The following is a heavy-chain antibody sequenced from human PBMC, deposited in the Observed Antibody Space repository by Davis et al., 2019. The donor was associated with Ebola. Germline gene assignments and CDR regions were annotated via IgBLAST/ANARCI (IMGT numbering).Heavy chain of an antibody. CDR1: GYTFTSYA. J-gene: IGHJ5*02. D-gene: IGHD3-3*01. CDR2: INAGNGNT. V-gene: IGHV1-3*01. CDR3: ARERLRFLEWLLYRGWFDP. Sequence: AASVKVSCKASGYTFTSYAMHWVRQAPGQRLEWMGWINAGNGNTKYSQKFQGRVTITRDTSASTAYMELSSLRSEDTAVYYCARERLRFLEWLLYRGWFDPWGQGTLVTVSS.